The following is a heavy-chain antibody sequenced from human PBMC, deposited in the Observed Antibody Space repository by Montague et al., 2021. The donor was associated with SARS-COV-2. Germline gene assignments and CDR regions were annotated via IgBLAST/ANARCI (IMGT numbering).Heavy chain of an antibody. J-gene: IGHJ4*02. Sequence: SETLSLTCIVSGGSISSYYWWWIGQPPGKGLVWIGCINYRGSTNYNHSSKSRVTISVDTSKYQFSLQMSTVTAAGTAVYYCAKQRKATVVTGLLFDYWGQGTLVTVSS. CDR3: AKQRKATVVTGLLFDY. CDR1: GGSISSYY. CDR2: INYRGST. D-gene: IGHD4-23*01. V-gene: IGHV4-59*08.